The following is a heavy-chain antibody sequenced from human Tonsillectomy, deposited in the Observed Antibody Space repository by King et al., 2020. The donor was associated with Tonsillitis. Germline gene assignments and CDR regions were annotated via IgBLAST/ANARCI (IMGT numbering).Heavy chain of an antibody. CDR2: IKLDGSEE. CDR3: VGGDGWSGDY. J-gene: IGHJ4*02. Sequence: VQLVESGGGLLQPGGSLIISCTASGFDFSTFWMTWVRQAPGKGLEWVATIKLDGSEEFYVDSVKGRFTISKDDAKNSLFLQMDSLRDEDAGVYYCVGGDGWSGDYWGQGTLVSVSS. CDR1: GFDFSTFW. V-gene: IGHV3-7*01. D-gene: IGHD5-24*01.